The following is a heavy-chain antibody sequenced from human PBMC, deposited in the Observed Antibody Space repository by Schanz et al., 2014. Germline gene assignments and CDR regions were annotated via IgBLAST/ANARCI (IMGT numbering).Heavy chain of an antibody. J-gene: IGHJ4*02. CDR1: GGTFSSDT. CDR2: IVPIAGIT. CDR3: ATGKGDILTGRY. V-gene: IGHV1-69*02. Sequence: KVSCKASGGTFSSDTFSWVRQAPGQGLEWMGRIVPIAGITNYAQRFQGRVTITADKSSDTEYMELSSQRSEDTAVYYCATGKGDILTGRYWGQGTLVTVFS. D-gene: IGHD3-9*01.